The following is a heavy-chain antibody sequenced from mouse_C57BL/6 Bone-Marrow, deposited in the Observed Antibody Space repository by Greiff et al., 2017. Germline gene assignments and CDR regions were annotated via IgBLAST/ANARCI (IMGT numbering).Heavy chain of an antibody. J-gene: IGHJ1*03. CDR1: GYTFTSYW. CDR3: ARRGADWDWYFDV. D-gene: IGHD3-3*01. V-gene: IGHV1-7*01. CDR2: INPSSGYT. Sequence: VQLQESGAELAKPGASVKLSCKASGYTFTSYWMHWVKQRPGQGLEWIGYINPSSGYTKYNQKFKDKATLTAAKSSSTAYMQLSSLTYEDSAVYYCARRGADWDWYFDVWGTGTTVTVSS.